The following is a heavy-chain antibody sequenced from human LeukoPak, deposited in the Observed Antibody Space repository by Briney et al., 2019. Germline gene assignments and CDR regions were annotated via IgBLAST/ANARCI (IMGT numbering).Heavy chain of an antibody. CDR2: ITCSGDTT. Sequence: GASLRLSCAASGFIFRNYAMSWVRQAPGKGLEWVSAITCSGDTTYYADSVKGRFTISRDNSKNTLYVEMNTLRAEDTAVYYCAKWGDYDILTGYYVSDFRGQGTLVTVSS. J-gene: IGHJ4*02. V-gene: IGHV3-23*01. CDR3: AKWGDYDILTGYYVSDF. CDR1: GFIFRNYA. D-gene: IGHD3-9*01.